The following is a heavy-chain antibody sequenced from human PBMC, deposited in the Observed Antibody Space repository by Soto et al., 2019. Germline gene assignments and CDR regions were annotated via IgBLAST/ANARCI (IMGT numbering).Heavy chain of an antibody. CDR3: ATAGCYDSCGYCY. J-gene: IGHJ4*02. CDR2: FDPEDGET. CDR1: RYTLTELF. V-gene: IGHV1-24*01. Sequence: ASVKVSCRLSRYTLTELFMHWVRQAPGKGLEWMGGFDPEDGETSYAQKFQGRVTMAADKSTDTAYMELSSLRSEDTAVYYCATAGCYDSCGYCYWGQGTLVTVSS. D-gene: IGHD3-22*01.